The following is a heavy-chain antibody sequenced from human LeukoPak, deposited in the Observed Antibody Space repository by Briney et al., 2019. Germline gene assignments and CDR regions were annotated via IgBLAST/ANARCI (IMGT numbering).Heavy chain of an antibody. CDR3: AVYGDYPDY. Sequence: GGSLRLSCAASGFTFSSYSMNWVRQAPGKGLEWVSYISSSSSTIYYADSVKGRFTISRDNAKNSLYLQMNSLRAEDTAVYYCAVYGDYPDYWGQGTLVTVSS. V-gene: IGHV3-48*04. CDR2: ISSSSSTI. D-gene: IGHD4-17*01. CDR1: GFTFSSYS. J-gene: IGHJ4*02.